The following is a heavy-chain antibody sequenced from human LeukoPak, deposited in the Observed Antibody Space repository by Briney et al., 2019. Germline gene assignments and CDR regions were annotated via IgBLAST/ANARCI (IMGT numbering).Heavy chain of an antibody. V-gene: IGHV1-2*02. Sequence: ASVKVSCKAFGYTITGYYIHWVPHAPGQGLEWMGWINPNNGGTNSAQKFQGRVTMTRDTSIGTDYMELNRLTYDDTAVYYCGRDRHWNQGNFDYWGQGTLVTVSS. CDR1: GYTITGYY. D-gene: IGHD1-1*01. CDR3: GRDRHWNQGNFDY. CDR2: INPNNGGT. J-gene: IGHJ4*02.